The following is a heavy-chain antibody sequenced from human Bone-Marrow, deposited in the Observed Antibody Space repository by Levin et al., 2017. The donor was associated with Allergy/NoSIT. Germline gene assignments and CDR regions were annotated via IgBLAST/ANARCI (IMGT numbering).Heavy chain of an antibody. V-gene: IGHV1-2*02. CDR3: ARGEAVVGATRVRAENFDY. Sequence: ASVKVSCKASGYTFTGYYMHWVRQAPGQGLEWMGWINPNSGGTNYAQKFQGRVTMTRDTSISTAYMELSRLRSDDTAVYYCARGEAVVGATRVRAENFDYWGQGTLVTVSS. CDR2: INPNSGGT. CDR1: GYTFTGYY. J-gene: IGHJ4*02. D-gene: IGHD1-26*01.